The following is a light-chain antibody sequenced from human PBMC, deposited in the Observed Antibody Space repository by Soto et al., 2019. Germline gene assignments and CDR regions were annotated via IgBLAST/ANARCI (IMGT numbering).Light chain of an antibody. V-gene: IGKV3-15*01. CDR2: RIF. CDR1: QSVNGY. Sequence: EIVMTQSPGTLSVFPGERVTLSCRASQSVNGYLDWFLQKPGQAPRLVLQRIFTRAIGVPVRFSGSGSETEFTLTISGLQSEDSGVYYCLQHYAWPWTFGQGTKVEIK. CDR3: LQHYAWPWT. J-gene: IGKJ1*01.